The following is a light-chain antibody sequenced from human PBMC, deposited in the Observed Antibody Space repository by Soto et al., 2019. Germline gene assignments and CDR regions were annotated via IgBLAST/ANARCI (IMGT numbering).Light chain of an antibody. CDR1: QSVSSY. CDR2: DAS. CDR3: QQRSNWPST. J-gene: IGKJ4*01. Sequence: EIVLTQSPATLSLSPGNRATLSCRASQSVSSYLAWYQQTPGQAPRLLIYDASNRATGIPARFSGSGSGTDFTLTITSLEPEDFAVYYCQQRSNWPSTFGGGTKVEIK. V-gene: IGKV3-11*01.